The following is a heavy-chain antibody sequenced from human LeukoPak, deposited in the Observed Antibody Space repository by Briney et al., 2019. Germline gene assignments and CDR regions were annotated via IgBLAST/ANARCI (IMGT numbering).Heavy chain of an antibody. CDR3: ARYQLPVRYFDF. D-gene: IGHD2-2*01. Sequence: GGSLRLSCAASDFPFSDHYMDWIRQAPGKGLEWVARIRNKANSYSTEYAASVGGRFTISRDDSKSSLFLQMNTLKTEDTAVYYCARYQLPVRYFDFWGQGTLVTVSS. V-gene: IGHV3-72*01. CDR2: IRNKANSYST. J-gene: IGHJ4*02. CDR1: DFPFSDHY.